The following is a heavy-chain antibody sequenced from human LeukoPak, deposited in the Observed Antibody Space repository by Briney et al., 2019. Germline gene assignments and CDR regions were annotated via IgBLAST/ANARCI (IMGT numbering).Heavy chain of an antibody. D-gene: IGHD3-9*01. Sequence: SETLSLTCTVSGGSISSSSYYWGWIRQPPGNGLEWIGSIYYSGSTYYNPSLKSRVTISVDTSKNQFSLKLSSVTAADTAVYYCARGDDILTGYSSGDWGQGALVTVSS. J-gene: IGHJ4*02. CDR3: ARGDDILTGYSSGD. CDR1: GGSISSSSYY. V-gene: IGHV4-39*07. CDR2: IYYSGST.